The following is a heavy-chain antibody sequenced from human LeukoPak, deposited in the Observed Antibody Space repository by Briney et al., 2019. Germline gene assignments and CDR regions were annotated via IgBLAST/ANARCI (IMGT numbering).Heavy chain of an antibody. J-gene: IGHJ1*01. D-gene: IGHD3-3*01. CDR2: INHSGST. CDR3: AGASWDFWSGYYDNGYFQH. V-gene: IGHV4-34*01. Sequence: SETLSLTCAVYGGSFSGYYWSWIRQPPGEGLEWIGEINHSGSTNYNPSLKSRVTISVDTSKNQFSLKLSSVTAADTAVYYCAGASWDFWSGYYDNGYFQHWGQGTLVTVSS. CDR1: GGSFSGYY.